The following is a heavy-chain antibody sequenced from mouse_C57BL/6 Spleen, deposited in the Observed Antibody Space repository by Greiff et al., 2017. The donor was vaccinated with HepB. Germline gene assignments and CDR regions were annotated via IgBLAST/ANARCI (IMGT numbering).Heavy chain of an antibody. Sequence: EVQRVESGAELVKPGASVKLSCTASGFNIKDYYMHWVKQRTEQGLEWIGRIDPEDGETKYAPKFPGKATITADTPSNTAYLQLSSLTSEDTAVYYCALSYYYGSSDYFDYWGQGTTLTVSS. CDR2: IDPEDGET. CDR1: GFNIKDYY. CDR3: ALSYYYGSSDYFDY. D-gene: IGHD1-1*01. V-gene: IGHV14-2*01. J-gene: IGHJ2*01.